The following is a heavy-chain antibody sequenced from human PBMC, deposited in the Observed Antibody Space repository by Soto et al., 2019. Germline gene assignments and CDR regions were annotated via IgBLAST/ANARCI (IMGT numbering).Heavy chain of an antibody. CDR2: ISYDGSNK. D-gene: IGHD3-3*01. CDR3: ASFGVRHQSCATYLRPSVH. J-gene: IGHJ4*02. Sequence: GGARRVAWAGSGVTFRSYAMHGGRQVPGKGLEWLAVISYDGSNKYYADSVKGRFTISRDNSKNTLYLQMNSLRAEDTAVYYCASFGVRHQSCATYLRPSVHCAQGP. CDR1: GVTFRSYA. V-gene: IGHV3-30-3*01.